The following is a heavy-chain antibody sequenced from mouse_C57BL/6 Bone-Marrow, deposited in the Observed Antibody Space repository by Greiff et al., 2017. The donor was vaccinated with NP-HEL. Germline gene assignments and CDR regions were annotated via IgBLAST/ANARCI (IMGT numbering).Heavy chain of an antibody. V-gene: IGHV2-3*01. CDR2: LWGDGST. Sequence: VQLQESGPGLVAPSQSLSITCTVSGFSLTSYGVSWVRQPPGKGLEWLGVLWGDGSTNYHSALISRLSISKDNSKSQVFLKLNSLQTDDTATYYCAKHHWDKRYYAMDYWGQGTSVTVSS. CDR1: GFSLTSYG. J-gene: IGHJ4*01. D-gene: IGHD4-1*01. CDR3: AKHHWDKRYYAMDY.